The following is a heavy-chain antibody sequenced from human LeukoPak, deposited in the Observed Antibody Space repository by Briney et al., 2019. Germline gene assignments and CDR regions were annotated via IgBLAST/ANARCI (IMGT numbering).Heavy chain of an antibody. CDR1: GFTFSSYE. D-gene: IGHD3-10*02. J-gene: IGHJ6*04. Sequence: GGSLRLFCAASGFTFSSYEMNWVRQAPGKGLEGVSYISSSGSTIYYADSVKGRFTISRDNAKNSLYLQMNSLRAEDTAVYYCAELGITMIGGVWGKGTTVTISS. CDR2: ISSSGSTI. V-gene: IGHV3-48*03. CDR3: AELGITMIGGV.